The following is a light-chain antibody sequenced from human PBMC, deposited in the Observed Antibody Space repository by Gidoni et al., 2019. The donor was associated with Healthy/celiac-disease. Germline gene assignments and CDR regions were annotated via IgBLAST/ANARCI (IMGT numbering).Light chain of an antibody. J-gene: IGLJ1*01. V-gene: IGLV2-8*01. CDR1: SSDVGGYNY. CDR2: EVS. CDR3: SSYAGSYV. Sequence: QSALTQPPSASGSPGQSVTISCTGTSSDVGGYNYVSWYQQHTGKAPKLMIYEVSKRPSGGPDRFSGSKSGNTASLTVSGLQAEDEADYYCSSYAGSYVFGTGTKVTVL.